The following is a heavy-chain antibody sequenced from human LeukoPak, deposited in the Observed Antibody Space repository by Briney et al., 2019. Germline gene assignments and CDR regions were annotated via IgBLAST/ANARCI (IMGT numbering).Heavy chain of an antibody. V-gene: IGHV1-18*04. Sequence: ASVKVSCKASGYTFTSYGISWVRQAPGHGLEWTGWISAYNGNTNYAQKLQGRVTMTTDTSTSTAYMELRSLRSDDTAVYYCARGSKPNYYGSGSYLYWGQGTLVTVSS. CDR3: ARGSKPNYYGSGSYLY. D-gene: IGHD3-10*01. CDR2: ISAYNGNT. CDR1: GYTFTSYG. J-gene: IGHJ4*02.